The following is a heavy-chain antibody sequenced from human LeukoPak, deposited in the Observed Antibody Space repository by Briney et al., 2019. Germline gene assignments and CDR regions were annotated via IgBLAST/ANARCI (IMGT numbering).Heavy chain of an antibody. D-gene: IGHD6-6*01. CDR3: ARVGRVSIYPSYMDV. Sequence: PGGSLRLSCEASGFTFSTFPMHWVRQTPDKRLEWVAVISDDGRDTYYADSVKGRFTISRDNSKNTLYLQMNSLSPEDTAVVYCARVGRVSIYPSYMDVWGKGTTVSLSS. J-gene: IGHJ6*03. CDR2: ISDDGRDT. CDR1: GFTFSTFP. V-gene: IGHV3-30*04.